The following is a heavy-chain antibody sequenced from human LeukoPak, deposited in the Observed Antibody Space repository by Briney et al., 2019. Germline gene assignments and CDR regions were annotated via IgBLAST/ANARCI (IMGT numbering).Heavy chain of an antibody. CDR2: ISGSGGST. J-gene: IGHJ4*02. CDR1: GFTFSSYA. D-gene: IGHD2-2*01. V-gene: IGHV3-23*01. CDR3: AKRSSIGVYQYFDY. Sequence: GGSLRLSCAASGFTFSSYAMSWVRQAPGKWLEWVSAISGSGGSTYYADSVKGRFTISRDNSKNTLYLQMNSLRAEDTAVYYCAKRSSIGVYQYFDYWGQGTLVTVSS.